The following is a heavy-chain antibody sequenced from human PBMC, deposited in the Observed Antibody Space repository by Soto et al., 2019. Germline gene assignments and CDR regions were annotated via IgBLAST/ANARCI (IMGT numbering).Heavy chain of an antibody. CDR2: IYDSGST. Sequence: QVQLQESGPGLVKPSETLSLTCTVSGGSISSYYWSWIRQPPGKGLEWIGYIYDSGSTNYNPSLKRRVTIAVDTSKNQFSLKLSSVTAADTAVYYCARVVGQWLTAFDIWGQGTMVTVSS. CDR3: ARVVGQWLTAFDI. CDR1: GGSISSYY. J-gene: IGHJ3*02. D-gene: IGHD6-19*01. V-gene: IGHV4-59*01.